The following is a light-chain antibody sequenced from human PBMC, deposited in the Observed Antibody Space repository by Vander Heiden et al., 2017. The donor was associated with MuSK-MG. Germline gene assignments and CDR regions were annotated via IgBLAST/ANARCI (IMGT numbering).Light chain of an antibody. CDR2: EVT. J-gene: IGLJ2*01. Sequence: QSALTQPPSASASPGQSVTISCSGTRSDVGGSNYVSWYQHHPGNAPILLRFEVTKRPSGVPDRSAASKSGSTALPTVAGLPAEDDAYYYCSSYATTDKYLFGGGTKVTVL. CDR1: RSDVGGSNY. CDR3: SSYATTDKYL. V-gene: IGLV2-8*01.